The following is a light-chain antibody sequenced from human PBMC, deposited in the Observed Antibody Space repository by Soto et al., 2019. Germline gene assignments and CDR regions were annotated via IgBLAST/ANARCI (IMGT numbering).Light chain of an antibody. CDR2: DAS. J-gene: IGKJ4*01. CDR3: QQVKSYPRT. CDR1: QNINNY. V-gene: IGKV1-33*01. Sequence: DIQMTQSPSSLSASVGDRVTITCQASQNINNYLNWYQQKPGRAPKLLIYDASNLEAGVPSRFRGSGSGTQFTLTIDSLQPEDFATYYCQQVKSYPRTFGGGTKVDIK.